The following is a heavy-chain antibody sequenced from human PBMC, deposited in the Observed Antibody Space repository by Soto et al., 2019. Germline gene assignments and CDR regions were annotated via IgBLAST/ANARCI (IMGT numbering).Heavy chain of an antibody. CDR2: ISGSGGST. D-gene: IGHD6-19*01. CDR1: GFTFSSYA. Sequence: EVQLLESGGGLVQPGGSLRLSCAASGFTFSSYAMSWVRQAPGKGLEWVSAISGSGGSTYYADSVKGRFTISRDNSKNTLYLQMNSLRAVHTAVYYCAKAIAVAPYGMDVWGQGTTVTVSS. V-gene: IGHV3-23*01. CDR3: AKAIAVAPYGMDV. J-gene: IGHJ6*02.